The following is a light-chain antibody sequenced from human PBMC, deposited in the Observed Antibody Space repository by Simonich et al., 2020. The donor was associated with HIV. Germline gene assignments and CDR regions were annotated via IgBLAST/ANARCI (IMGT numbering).Light chain of an antibody. V-gene: IGLV2-8*01. CDR2: DVS. Sequence: QSALTQPASVSGSPGQSITISCTGTSSDVGGYKFVSWYQQHPGKAPKLMIYDVSKRPSGVPDRFSGSKSGNTASLAGSGLQAEDEADYYCSSYAGSNVWVFGGGTKLSVL. CDR1: SSDVGGYKF. CDR3: SSYAGSNVWV. J-gene: IGLJ3*02.